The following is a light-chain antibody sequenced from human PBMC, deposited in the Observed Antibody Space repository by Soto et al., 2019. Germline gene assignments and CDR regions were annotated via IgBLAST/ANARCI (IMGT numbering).Light chain of an antibody. J-gene: IGLJ2*01. CDR2: DVS. Sequence: QSALTQPASVSGSPGQSITISCTGTSSDVGGYNYVSWYQQHPGKAPKLMIYDVSNRPSGVSNRFSGSKSGNTASLTISGLQPEDEADYYCSSYPLRTLVVFGGGTQLTVL. CDR1: SSDVGGYNY. V-gene: IGLV2-14*01. CDR3: SSYPLRTLVV.